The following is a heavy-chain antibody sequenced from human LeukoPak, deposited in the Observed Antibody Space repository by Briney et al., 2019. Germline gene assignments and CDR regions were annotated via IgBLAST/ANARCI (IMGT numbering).Heavy chain of an antibody. CDR1: GFTFSDHY. J-gene: IGHJ4*02. Sequence: GGSLRLSCAASGFTFSDHYMSWIRQAPGKGLEWVSYISSSSSYTNYADSVKGRFTISRDNAKNSLYLQVNSLRAEDTAVYYRARASSSWYGYYFDYWGQGTLVTVSS. V-gene: IGHV3-11*06. CDR3: ARASSSWYGYYFDY. D-gene: IGHD6-13*01. CDR2: ISSSSSYT.